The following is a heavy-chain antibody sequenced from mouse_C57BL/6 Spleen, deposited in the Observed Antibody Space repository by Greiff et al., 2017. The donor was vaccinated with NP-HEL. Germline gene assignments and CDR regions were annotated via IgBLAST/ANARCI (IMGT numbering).Heavy chain of an antibody. CDR3: ARSYSSYYFDY. V-gene: IGHV1-66*01. CDR2: IYPGSGNT. J-gene: IGHJ2*01. Sequence: QVQLQQSGPELVKPGASVKISCKASGYSFTSYYIHWVKQRPGQGLEWIGWIYPGSGNTKYNEKFKGKATLTADTSSSTAYMQLSSLTSEDSAVYYCARSYSSYYFDYWGQGTTLTVSS. D-gene: IGHD1-1*01. CDR1: GYSFTSYY.